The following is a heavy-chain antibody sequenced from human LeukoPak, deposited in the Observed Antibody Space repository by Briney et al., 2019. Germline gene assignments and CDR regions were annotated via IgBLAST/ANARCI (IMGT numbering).Heavy chain of an antibody. CDR2: IRYDGSNK. J-gene: IGHJ6*03. Sequence: GGSLRLSCAASGFTFSSYGMHWVRQAPGKGLEWVAFIRYDGSNKYYADSVKGRFTISRDNSKNTLYLQMNSLRAEDTAVYYCAKPTWYSSSSGGYYYYYYMDVWGKGTTVTVSS. CDR1: GFTFSSYG. CDR3: AKPTWYSSSSGGYYYYYYMDV. D-gene: IGHD6-6*01. V-gene: IGHV3-30*02.